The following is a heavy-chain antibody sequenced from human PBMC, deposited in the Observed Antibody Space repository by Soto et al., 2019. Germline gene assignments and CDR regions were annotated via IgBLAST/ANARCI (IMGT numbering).Heavy chain of an antibody. Sequence: SETLSLTCAVYGGSFSGYYWSWIRQPPGKGLEWIGEINHSGSTNYNPSLKSRVTISVDTSKNQFSLKLSSVTAADTAVYYCARVRYSSSWSHFDYWGQGTLVTVSS. V-gene: IGHV4-34*01. CDR3: ARVRYSSSWSHFDY. J-gene: IGHJ4*02. CDR2: INHSGST. D-gene: IGHD6-13*01. CDR1: GGSFSGYY.